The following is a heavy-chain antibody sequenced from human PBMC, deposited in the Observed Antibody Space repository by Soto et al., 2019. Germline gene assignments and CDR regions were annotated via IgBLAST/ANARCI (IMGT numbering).Heavy chain of an antibody. Sequence: GGSLRLSCAASGFTFSSYAMSWVRQAPGKGLEWASAISGSGGSTYYADSVKGRFTISRDNSKNTLYLQMNSLRAEDTAVYYCAKVEDDILTGYPIGPFDYWGQGTLVTVSS. CDR2: ISGSGGST. CDR1: GFTFSSYA. CDR3: AKVEDDILTGYPIGPFDY. V-gene: IGHV3-23*01. D-gene: IGHD3-9*01. J-gene: IGHJ4*02.